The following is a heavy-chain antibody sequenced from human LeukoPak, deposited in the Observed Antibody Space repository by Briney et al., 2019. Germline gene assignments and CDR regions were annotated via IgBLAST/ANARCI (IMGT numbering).Heavy chain of an antibody. CDR3: ARSIRAGSGWHPLDY. CDR2: ISAYNGNT. CDR1: GYTFTSYG. Sequence: ASVTVSCKASGYTFTSYGTSWVRQAPGQGLEWMGWISAYNGNTNYAQKFQGRVTMTRDTSTSTLYMEVSSLRSEDTAVYYCARSIRAGSGWHPLDYWGQGTLVTVS. V-gene: IGHV1-18*01. D-gene: IGHD6-19*01. J-gene: IGHJ4*02.